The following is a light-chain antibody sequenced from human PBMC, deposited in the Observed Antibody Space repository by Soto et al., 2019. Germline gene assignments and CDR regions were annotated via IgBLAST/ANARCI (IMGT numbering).Light chain of an antibody. Sequence: EIVLTQSPATRSSFPGERVTLSFRASQTLSNRLAWYQHKPGQAPRLLIYVTSNRATGIPARFSGSGSGTDYTLTISSLEPEDSAVYYCHQRQSWPRTFGQGTKVDIK. J-gene: IGKJ1*01. CDR2: VTS. V-gene: IGKV3-11*01. CDR3: HQRQSWPRT. CDR1: QTLSNR.